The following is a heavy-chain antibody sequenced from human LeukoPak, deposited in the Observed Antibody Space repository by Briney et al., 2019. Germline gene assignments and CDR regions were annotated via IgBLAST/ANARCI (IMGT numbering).Heavy chain of an antibody. D-gene: IGHD5-12*01. J-gene: IGHJ4*02. Sequence: ASVKVSCKASGYXFTSYGISWVRQAPGQGLEWMGWISAYNGNTNYAQKLQGRVTMTTDTSTSTAYMELRSLRSDDTAVYYCARVWIRYSGYDFEYYFDYWGQGTLVTVSS. CDR3: ARVWIRYSGYDFEYYFDY. CDR1: GYXFTSYG. V-gene: IGHV1-18*01. CDR2: ISAYNGNT.